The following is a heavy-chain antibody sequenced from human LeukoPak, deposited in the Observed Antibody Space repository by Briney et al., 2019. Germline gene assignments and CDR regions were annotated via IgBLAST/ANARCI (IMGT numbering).Heavy chain of an antibody. V-gene: IGHV1-2*02. CDR3: ARDPGRAEANYYYYYMDV. J-gene: IGHJ6*03. CDR2: INPNSGGT. CDR1: GYTFTGYY. Sequence: GASVKVSCKASGYTFTGYYMHWVRQAPGQGLEWMGWINPNSGGTNYAQKFQGRVTMTRDTSISTAYMELSRLRSDDTAVYYCARDPGRAEANYYYYYMDVWGKGTTVTVSS.